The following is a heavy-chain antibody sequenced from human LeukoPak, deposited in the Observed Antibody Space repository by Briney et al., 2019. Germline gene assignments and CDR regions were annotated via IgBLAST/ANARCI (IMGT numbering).Heavy chain of an antibody. Sequence: ASVKVSCKASGYTFTSYYMHWVRQAPGQGLEWMGIINPSGGSTSYAQKFQGRVTMTRNTSIDTAYMELSSLRSEDTAIYYCARGRTLRGFSYGRLGLRDHYMDVWGIGTTVTTSS. CDR3: ARGRTLRGFSYGRLGLRDHYMDV. D-gene: IGHD5-18*01. CDR1: GYTFTSYY. J-gene: IGHJ6*03. V-gene: IGHV1-46*01. CDR2: INPSGGST.